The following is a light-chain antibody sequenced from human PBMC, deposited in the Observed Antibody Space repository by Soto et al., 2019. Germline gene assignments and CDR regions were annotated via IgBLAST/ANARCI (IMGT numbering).Light chain of an antibody. Sequence: DIQMTQSPPTLSASVGDRVTITCRASQSISSWLAWYQQKPGKAPKLLIYDASSLESGVPSRFSGSGSGTEFTLTISSLQPDDFATYYCQQYNSYPFAFGPGTKVDIK. CDR3: QQYNSYPFA. J-gene: IGKJ3*01. CDR1: QSISSW. CDR2: DAS. V-gene: IGKV1-5*01.